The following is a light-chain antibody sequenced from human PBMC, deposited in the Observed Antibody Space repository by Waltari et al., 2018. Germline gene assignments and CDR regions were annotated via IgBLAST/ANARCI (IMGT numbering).Light chain of an antibody. CDR3: YSAADNNLGV. CDR1: VLAKKY. V-gene: IGLV3-27*01. J-gene: IGLJ2*01. CDR2: KDS. Sequence: SYELTQPSSVSVSPGQTARLTCSGAVLAKKYARWFQQKPGQAPVLVIYKDSERPSGIPERFSGSSSGTTVTFTISGAQVEDEADYYCYSAADNNLGVFGGGTKLTVL.